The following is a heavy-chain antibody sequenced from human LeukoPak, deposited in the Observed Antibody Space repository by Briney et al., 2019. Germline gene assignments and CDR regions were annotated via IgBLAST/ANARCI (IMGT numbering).Heavy chain of an antibody. CDR3: ARALTGAFRIGAFDI. CDR2: IYHSGST. D-gene: IGHD7-27*01. Sequence: ASETLSLTCTVSGYSTSSGYYWGWIRQPPGKGLEWIGSIYHSGSTYYNPSLKSRVTISVDTSKNQFSLKLSSVTAADTAVYYCARALTGAFRIGAFDIWGQGTLVTVSS. V-gene: IGHV4-38-2*02. J-gene: IGHJ3*02. CDR1: GYSTSSGYY.